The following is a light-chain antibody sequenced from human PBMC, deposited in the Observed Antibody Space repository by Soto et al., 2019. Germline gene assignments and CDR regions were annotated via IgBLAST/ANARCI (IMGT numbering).Light chain of an antibody. J-gene: IGKJ1*01. CDR3: QQRSNWPPWT. CDR1: QSVSSY. V-gene: IGKV3-11*01. CDR2: DAS. Sequence: PGERATLSCRASQSVSSYLAWYQQKPGQAPRLLIYDASNRATGIPARFSGSGSGTDFTLTISSLEPEDLAVYYCQQRSNWPPWTVGQGTKVDIK.